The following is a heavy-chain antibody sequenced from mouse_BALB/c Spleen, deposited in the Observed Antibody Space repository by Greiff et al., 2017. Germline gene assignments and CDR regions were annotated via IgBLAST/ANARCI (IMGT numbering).Heavy chain of an antibody. CDR3: ARYYFDY. J-gene: IGHJ2*01. V-gene: IGHV1-20*02. CDR1: GYSFTGYF. Sequence: EVQRVESGPELVKPGASVKISCKASGYSFTGYFMNWVMQSHGKSLEWIGRINPYNGDTFYNQKFKGKATLTVDKSSSTAHMELRSLASEDSAVYYCARYYFDYWGQGTTLTVSS. CDR2: INPYNGDT.